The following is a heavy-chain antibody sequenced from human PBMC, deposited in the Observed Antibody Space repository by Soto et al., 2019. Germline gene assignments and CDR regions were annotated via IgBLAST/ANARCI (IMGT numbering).Heavy chain of an antibody. D-gene: IGHD2-8*01. Sequence: GASVKVPCKASGYSFTDYHIHWVRQAPGQGLEWLGRINPKSGGTSTAQKFQGWVTTTTDTSISTASMELTRLTSDDTAIYYCARGDSTDCSNGVCSFFYNHDMDVWGQGTTVTVSS. V-gene: IGHV1-2*04. CDR2: INPKSGGT. CDR1: GYSFTDYH. CDR3: ARGDSTDCSNGVCSFFYNHDMDV. J-gene: IGHJ6*02.